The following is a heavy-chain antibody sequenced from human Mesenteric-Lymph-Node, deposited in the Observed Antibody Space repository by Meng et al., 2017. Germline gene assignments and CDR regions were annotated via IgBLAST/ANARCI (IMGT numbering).Heavy chain of an antibody. CDR3: AGGLLWFGELSYYFDH. CDR1: GYTFTSYY. CDR2: INPSGGST. D-gene: IGHD3-10*01. J-gene: IGHJ4*01. V-gene: IGHV1-46*01. Sequence: ASVKVSCKASGYTFTSYYMHWVRQAPGQGLEWMGIINPSGGSTSYAQKLQGRVTMTRDTSTSKVYMELSSRRYEDTAVYYWAGGLLWFGELSYYFDHWGHGTQVTVSS.